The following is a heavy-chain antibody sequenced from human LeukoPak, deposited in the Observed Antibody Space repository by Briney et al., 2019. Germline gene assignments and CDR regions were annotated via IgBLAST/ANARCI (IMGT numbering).Heavy chain of an antibody. CDR1: GFTFSSYA. D-gene: IGHD4-17*01. V-gene: IGHV3-30-3*01. CDR3: AKDKHDYGDYYYGMDV. Sequence: GGSLRLSCAASGFTFSSYAMHWVRQAPGKGLEWVAVISHDGSNKYYADSVKGRFTISRDNSKNTLYLQMNSLRAEDTAVYYCAKDKHDYGDYYYGMDVWGQGTTVTVSS. J-gene: IGHJ6*02. CDR2: ISHDGSNK.